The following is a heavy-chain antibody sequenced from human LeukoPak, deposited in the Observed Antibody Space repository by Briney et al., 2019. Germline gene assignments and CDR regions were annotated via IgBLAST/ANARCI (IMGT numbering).Heavy chain of an antibody. CDR3: AREASAMIVVAYYFDY. CDR2: IIPIFGTA. CDR1: GGTFSSYA. J-gene: IGHJ4*02. Sequence: SVKVSCKASGGTFSSYAISWVRQAPGQGLEWMGRIIPIFGTANYAQKFQGRVTITTDESTSTAYMELSSMRSEDTAVYYCAREASAMIVVAYYFDYWGQGTLVTVSS. D-gene: IGHD3-22*01. V-gene: IGHV1-69*05.